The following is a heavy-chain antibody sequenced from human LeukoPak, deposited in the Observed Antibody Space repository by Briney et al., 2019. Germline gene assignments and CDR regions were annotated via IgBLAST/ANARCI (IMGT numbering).Heavy chain of an antibody. J-gene: IGHJ5*02. CDR2: INHSGDT. CDR1: GGSFTNYY. V-gene: IGHV4-34*01. Sequence: SDTLSLTCNVSGGSFTNYYWSWIRQTPEKGLEWIGQINHSGDTSYNPSLRSRVTLSEDKSKNQFSLKMTPVTAADTGVYYCARGPGTVGLSPWGQGTLVTVSS. D-gene: IGHD1/OR15-1a*01. CDR3: ARGPGTVGLSP.